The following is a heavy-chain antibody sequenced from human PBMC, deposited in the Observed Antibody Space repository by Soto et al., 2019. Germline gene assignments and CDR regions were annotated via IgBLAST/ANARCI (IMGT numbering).Heavy chain of an antibody. CDR2: IYYSGST. D-gene: IGHD6-19*01. CDR1: GGSVSSGSYY. J-gene: IGHJ4*02. CDR3: ARDQVVAGTGLDY. V-gene: IGHV4-61*01. Sequence: TLSLTCTVSGGSVSSGSYYWSWIRQPPGKGLEWIGYIYYSGSTNYNPSLKSRVTISVDTSKNQFSLKLSSVTAADTAVYYCARDQVVAGTGLDYWGQGTLVTVSS.